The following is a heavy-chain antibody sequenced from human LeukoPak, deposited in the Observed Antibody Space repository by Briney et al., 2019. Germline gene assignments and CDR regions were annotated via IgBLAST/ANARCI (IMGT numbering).Heavy chain of an antibody. CDR2: VNSDGGST. J-gene: IGHJ3*02. CDR3: ARSSGRSPFDM. V-gene: IGHV3-74*01. D-gene: IGHD6-19*01. CDR1: GLTFSSDW. Sequence: PGGSLRLSCAASGLTFSSDWMHWVRQGPGKGLVWVSRVNSDGGSTNYADSVKGRFTISRDNAKNTLYLQMNSPRADDTAVYYCARSSGRSPFDMWGQGTVVTVSS.